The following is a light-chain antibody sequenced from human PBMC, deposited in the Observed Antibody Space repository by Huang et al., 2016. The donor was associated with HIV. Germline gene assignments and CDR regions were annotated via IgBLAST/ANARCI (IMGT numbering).Light chain of an antibody. CDR3: QQSNDWPLT. CDR1: HNINNN. Sequence: EIVMTQSPGTLSVSPGERATLSCRVSHNINNNLAWYQQKPGQAPRLFIYGASTRATGIPARFSGSGSGTEFTLTISSLQSEDFAVYYCQQSNDWPLTFGGGTKVEIK. V-gene: IGKV3-15*01. J-gene: IGKJ4*01. CDR2: GAS.